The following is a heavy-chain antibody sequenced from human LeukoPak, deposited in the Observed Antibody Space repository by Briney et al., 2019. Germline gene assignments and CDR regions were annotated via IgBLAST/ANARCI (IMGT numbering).Heavy chain of an antibody. Sequence: ASVKVSCKASGDTFSSYAITWVRQAPGQGLEWMGWINPNSGGTNYAQKFQGRVTMTRDTSISTAYMELSRLRSDDTAVYYCASEQDSGSYYKTLDYWGQGTLVTVSS. CDR3: ASEQDSGSYYKTLDY. CDR1: GDTFSSYA. CDR2: INPNSGGT. D-gene: IGHD3-10*01. J-gene: IGHJ4*02. V-gene: IGHV1-2*02.